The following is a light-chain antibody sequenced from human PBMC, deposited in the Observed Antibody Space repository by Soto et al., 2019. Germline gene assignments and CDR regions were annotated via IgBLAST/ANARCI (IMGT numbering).Light chain of an antibody. Sequence: QSVLTQPPSVSGAPGQRATISCTGSSSNIGAGYDVNWYQQLPETAPKLLIFGDSNRPSGVPDRFSGSKSGTSASLVITGLQADDEADYYCQSNDNGLSGSDVFGTGTKVTAL. CDR3: QSNDNGLSGSDV. CDR2: GDS. J-gene: IGLJ1*01. V-gene: IGLV1-40*01. CDR1: SSNIGAGYD.